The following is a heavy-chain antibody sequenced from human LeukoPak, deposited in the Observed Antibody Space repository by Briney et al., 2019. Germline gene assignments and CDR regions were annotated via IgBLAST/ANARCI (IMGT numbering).Heavy chain of an antibody. Sequence: PSETLSLTCAVYGGSFSGYYWSWTRQPPGKGLEWIGEINHSGSTNYNPSLKSRVTISVDTSKNQFSLKLSSVTAADTAVYYCARGRVRGDSSGYYYVPRRDAFDIWGQGTMVTVSS. CDR3: ARGRVRGDSSGYYYVPRRDAFDI. CDR2: INHSGST. CDR1: GGSFSGYY. V-gene: IGHV4-34*01. J-gene: IGHJ3*02. D-gene: IGHD3-22*01.